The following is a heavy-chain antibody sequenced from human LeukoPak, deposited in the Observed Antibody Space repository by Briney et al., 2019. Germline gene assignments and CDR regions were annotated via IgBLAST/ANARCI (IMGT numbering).Heavy chain of an antibody. V-gene: IGHV3-23*01. CDR3: AKDDPYSGSYWGYFDY. J-gene: IGHJ4*02. CDR1: GFTFSSYA. Sequence: GGSLRLSCAAFGFTFSSYAMSWVRQAPGKGLEWVSAISGSGGSTYYADSVKGRFTISRDNSKNTLYLQMNSLRAEDTAVYYCAKDDPYSGSYWGYFDYWGQGALVTVSS. CDR2: ISGSGGST. D-gene: IGHD1-26*01.